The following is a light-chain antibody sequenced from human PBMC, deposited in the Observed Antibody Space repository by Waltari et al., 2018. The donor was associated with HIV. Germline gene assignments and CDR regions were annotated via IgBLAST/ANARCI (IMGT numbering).Light chain of an antibody. CDR1: QTINRN. V-gene: IGKV1-39*01. CDR2: AAS. CDR3: QQSFSSPYT. J-gene: IGKJ2*01. Sequence: IQMTQSPSSLSASVGDRVTITCRASQTINRNLNWYQQKVGKAPTLLIFAASNLQSGVPSRFSGSGSGTDFTLTISSLQPEDFATYYCQQSFSSPYTFGQGTKLEIK.